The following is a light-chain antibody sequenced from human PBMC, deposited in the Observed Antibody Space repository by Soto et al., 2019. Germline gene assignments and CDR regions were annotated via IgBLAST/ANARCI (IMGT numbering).Light chain of an antibody. V-gene: IGLV4-69*01. CDR1: SGHSSYA. Sequence: QLVLTQSPSASASLGASVKLTCTLSSGHSSYAIAWHQQQPEKGPRYLMKLNSDGSHSKGDGIPDRFSGSSSGAERYLAISSLQSEDEADYDCQTWGTGIPNVVVGGGTKLTVL. J-gene: IGLJ2*01. CDR3: QTWGTGIPNVV. CDR2: LNSDGSH.